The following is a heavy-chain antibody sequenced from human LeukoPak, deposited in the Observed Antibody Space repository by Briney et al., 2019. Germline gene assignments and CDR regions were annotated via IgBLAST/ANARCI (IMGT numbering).Heavy chain of an antibody. Sequence: PSETLSLTCTVSGVSIISGTYYWTWIRQPAGKGLEWIGRIYSTGRVNYNPSLKSRVTMLLDTSKNHISLKLTSVTAADTAIYFCARASETAMVTLWGQGTLVTVSS. J-gene: IGHJ4*02. D-gene: IGHD5-18*01. CDR2: IYSTGRV. V-gene: IGHV4-61*02. CDR3: ARASETAMVTL. CDR1: GVSIISGTYY.